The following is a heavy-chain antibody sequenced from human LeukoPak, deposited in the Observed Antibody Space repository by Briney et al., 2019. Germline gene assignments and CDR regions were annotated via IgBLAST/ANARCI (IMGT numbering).Heavy chain of an antibody. J-gene: IGHJ3*02. CDR3: ARGDIGDAFDI. V-gene: IGHV4-30-2*01. CDR2: ISHSESA. CDR1: GGSISSGANY. Sequence: SQTLSLTCTVSGGSISSGANYWSWIRQPPGRGLEWIGYISHSESAYYSPSLESRVTMSVDTSKNQFSLKLSSVTAADTAVYYCARGDIGDAFDIWGQGTMVTVSS.